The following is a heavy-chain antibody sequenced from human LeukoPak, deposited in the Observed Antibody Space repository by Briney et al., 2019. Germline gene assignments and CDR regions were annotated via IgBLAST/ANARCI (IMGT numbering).Heavy chain of an antibody. D-gene: IGHD2-8*01. Sequence: SETLSLTCTVSGGSIGSSSYHWGWIRQPPGKGLEWIGSIYYSGSTYYNPSLKSRVTISVDTSKNQFSLKLSSVTAADTAVYYCARPYCTNGVCSYFDYWGQGTLVTVSS. CDR2: IYYSGST. CDR1: GGSIGSSSYH. V-gene: IGHV4-39*01. CDR3: ARPYCTNGVCSYFDY. J-gene: IGHJ4*02.